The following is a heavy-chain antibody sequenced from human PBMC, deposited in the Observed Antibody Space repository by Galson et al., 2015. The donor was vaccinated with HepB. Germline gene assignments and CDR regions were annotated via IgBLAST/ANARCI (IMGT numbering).Heavy chain of an antibody. CDR2: ISSSSSYI. J-gene: IGHJ6*02. CDR1: GFTFSSYS. CDR3: ARDANFGVVSDYYYYGMDV. Sequence: SLRHSCAASGFTFSSYSMNWVRQAPGKGLEWVSSISSSSSYIYYADSVKGRFTISRDNAKNSLYLQMNSLRAEDTAVYYCARDANFGVVSDYYYYGMDVWGQGTTVTVSS. D-gene: IGHD3-3*01. V-gene: IGHV3-21*01.